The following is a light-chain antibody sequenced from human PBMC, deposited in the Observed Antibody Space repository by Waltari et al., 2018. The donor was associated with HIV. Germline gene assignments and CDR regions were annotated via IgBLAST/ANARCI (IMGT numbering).Light chain of an antibody. J-gene: IGKJ3*01. CDR2: TAS. Sequence: DSQLTQSPSFLSASVGDRVTITCRASQGISSYLAWYQQKPGKAPKLLIYTASILRSGVPSRFSGSGSGTEFTLTISSLQPEDFATYYCQRLNSYRFTFGPGTKVDIK. V-gene: IGKV1-9*01. CDR3: QRLNSYRFT. CDR1: QGISSY.